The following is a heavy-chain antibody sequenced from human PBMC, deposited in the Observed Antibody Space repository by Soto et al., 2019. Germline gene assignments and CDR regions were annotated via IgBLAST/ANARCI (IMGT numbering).Heavy chain of an antibody. D-gene: IGHD4-17*01. J-gene: IGHJ3*02. V-gene: IGHV3-66*01. Sequence: GGSLRRSCXVSGFTVSVNYMSWVRQAHGKGLEWVSVIYSGGTTYYSNSVKGRFTISRDTSQNTLYLQMNSLRAEDTAVYYCARDRDDFSDYYAFDTWGQGTMVTVSS. CDR3: ARDRDDFSDYYAFDT. CDR2: IYSGGTT. CDR1: GFTVSVNY.